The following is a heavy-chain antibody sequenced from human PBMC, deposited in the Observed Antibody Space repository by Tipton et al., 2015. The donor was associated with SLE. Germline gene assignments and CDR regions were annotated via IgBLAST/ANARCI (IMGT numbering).Heavy chain of an antibody. CDR2: MNPNSGGT. V-gene: IGHV1-2*06. CDR3: ARVGSGWFHFDY. CDR1: GYNFNAYY. D-gene: IGHD6-19*01. J-gene: IGHJ4*02. Sequence: QLVQSVAEVKKSGASVKVSCKASGYNFNAYYIHWVRQAPGHGLEWMGQMNPNSGGTHYAQSFQGRVTMTGDTSVSTAYMELSGLRSDDTAVYFCARVGSGWFHFDYWGQGALVTVSS.